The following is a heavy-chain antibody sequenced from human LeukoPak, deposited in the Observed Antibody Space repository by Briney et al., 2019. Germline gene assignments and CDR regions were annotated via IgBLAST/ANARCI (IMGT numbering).Heavy chain of an antibody. V-gene: IGHV1-69*13. J-gene: IGHJ5*02. CDR1: GGTFSSYA. D-gene: IGHD6-19*01. CDR2: IIPTFGTA. Sequence: ASVKVSCKASGGTFSSYAISWVRQAPGQGLEWMGGIIPTFGTANYAQKFQGRVTITADESTSTAYMELSSLRSEDTAVYYCARSVGWTNWFDPWGQGTLVTVSS. CDR3: ARSVGWTNWFDP.